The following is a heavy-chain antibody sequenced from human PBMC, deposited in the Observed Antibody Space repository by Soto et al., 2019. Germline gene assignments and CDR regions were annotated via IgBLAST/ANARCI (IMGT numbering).Heavy chain of an antibody. CDR1: GGSISSSSYY. D-gene: IGHD2-8*01. Sequence: QLQLQESGPGLVKPSETLSLTCTVSGGSISSSSYYWGWIRQPPGKGLEWIGSIYYSGSTYYNPSLKSRVTISVDTSKNQFSLKLSSVTAADTAVYYCARHVLYCTNGVCYTLPFDYWGQGTLVTVSS. J-gene: IGHJ4*02. CDR3: ARHVLYCTNGVCYTLPFDY. CDR2: IYYSGST. V-gene: IGHV4-39*01.